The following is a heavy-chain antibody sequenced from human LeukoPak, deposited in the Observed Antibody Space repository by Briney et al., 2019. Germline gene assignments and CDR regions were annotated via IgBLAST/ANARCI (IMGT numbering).Heavy chain of an antibody. V-gene: IGHV4-59*01. J-gene: IGHJ4*02. CDR2: IYYSGST. Sequence: PSETLSLTCTVSGGSISSYYWSWIRQPPGKGLEWIGYIYYSGSTNYNPSLKSRVTISVDTSENQFSLKLSSVTAADTAVYYCARGDFWYSSSWFDYWGQGTLVTVSS. CDR1: GGSISSYY. D-gene: IGHD6-13*01. CDR3: ARGDFWYSSSWFDY.